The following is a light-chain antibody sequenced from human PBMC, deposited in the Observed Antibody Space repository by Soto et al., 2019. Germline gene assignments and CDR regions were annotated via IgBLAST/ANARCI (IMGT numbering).Light chain of an antibody. J-gene: IGKJ5*01. CDR2: GAS. CDR1: QSVSSN. V-gene: IGKV3-20*01. Sequence: EIVLTQSPGTLSLSPGERATLSCMASQSVSSNLAWYQQKPGQAPRLLIYGASSRPTGIPDRFSGSGSGTDFTLTISRLEPEDFAVYYCQQYGSSLITFGQGTRLEIK. CDR3: QQYGSSLIT.